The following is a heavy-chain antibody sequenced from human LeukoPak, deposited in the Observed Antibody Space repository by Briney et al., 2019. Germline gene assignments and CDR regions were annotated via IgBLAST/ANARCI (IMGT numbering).Heavy chain of an antibody. D-gene: IGHD6-13*01. J-gene: IGHJ4*02. V-gene: IGHV3-43*02. CDR3: AAYGSSWDY. CDR1: GSTFDDYA. CDR2: ISGDGGRT. Sequence: PGGSLRLSCAASGSTFDDYAMHWVRQAPGKGLEWVSLISGDGGRTYYADSVKGRFTISRDNSKNSLYLQMNSLRTEDTALYYCAAYGSSWDYWGQGTLVTVSS.